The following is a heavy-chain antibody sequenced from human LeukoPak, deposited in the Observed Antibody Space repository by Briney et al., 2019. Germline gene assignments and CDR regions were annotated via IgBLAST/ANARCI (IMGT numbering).Heavy chain of an antibody. Sequence: ASVKVSCKVSGYTLTELSMHWVRQAPGKGLEWMGGFDPEDGETIYAQKFQGRVTMTEDTSTDTAYMELSSLRSEDTAVYYCGARYYDSSGYYNDAFDIWGQGTMVTVSS. V-gene: IGHV1-24*01. CDR1: GYTLTELS. J-gene: IGHJ3*02. CDR3: GARYYDSSGYYNDAFDI. D-gene: IGHD3-22*01. CDR2: FDPEDGET.